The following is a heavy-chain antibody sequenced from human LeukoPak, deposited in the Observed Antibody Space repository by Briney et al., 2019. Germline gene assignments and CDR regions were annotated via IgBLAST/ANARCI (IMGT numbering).Heavy chain of an antibody. CDR3: ARAVGDYVWFDP. D-gene: IGHD4-17*01. Sequence: ASVKVSCKASGGTFSSYAISWVRQAPGQGLEWMGWISTYKGDTNYTQKLQGRITMTTDTSTSTAYMELRSLRSDDTAVYYCARAVGDYVWFDPWGQGTRVTVSS. J-gene: IGHJ5*02. CDR1: GGTFSSYA. V-gene: IGHV1-18*01. CDR2: ISTYKGDT.